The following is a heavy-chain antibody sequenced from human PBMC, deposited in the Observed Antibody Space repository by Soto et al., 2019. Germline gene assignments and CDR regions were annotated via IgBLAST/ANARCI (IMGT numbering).Heavy chain of an antibody. CDR1: GGSISSGSYH. CDR2: IYYSGSS. Sequence: KTSETLSLTCTVSGGSISSGSYHWSWIRQHPGKGLEWIGNIYYSGSSYYNPSLKSRATISIDTSKDQFSLRLGSVTAADTAVYYCERVEGRSYYFRNDCWGRGTLVTVSS. D-gene: IGHD1-26*01. J-gene: IGHJ4*02. V-gene: IGHV4-31*03. CDR3: ERVEGRSYYFRNDC.